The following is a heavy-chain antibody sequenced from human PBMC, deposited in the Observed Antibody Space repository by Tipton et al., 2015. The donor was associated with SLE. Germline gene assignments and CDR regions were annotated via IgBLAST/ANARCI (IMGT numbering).Heavy chain of an antibody. V-gene: IGHV3-23*01. D-gene: IGHD3-3*01. J-gene: IGHJ3*02. CDR3: AKGKRTIYDHDAFDM. CDR2: IRNGGGKSDGKT. CDR1: GFGFSTYG. Sequence: SLRLSCSPSGFGFSTYGMAWVRQSPGKGLEWVSTIRNGGGKSDGKTYYAESVRGRFTISRDTSKNRIYLQMDNLRAEDTALYHCAKGKRTIYDHDAFDMWGQGTVVTVSS.